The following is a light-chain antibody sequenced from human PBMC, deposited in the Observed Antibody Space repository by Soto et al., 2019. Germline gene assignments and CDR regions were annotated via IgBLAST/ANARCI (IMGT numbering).Light chain of an antibody. CDR3: QHYGTSSWP. CDR1: QSVSSTY. Sequence: EIVLTQSPGTLSLSPGETATLSCRASQSVSSTYLGWYQQRRGQAPRLLIYETSSRATGIPDRFSGSGSGTDFTPTINRLEPEDFAVYYCQHYGTSSWPFGQGTRVEIK. J-gene: IGKJ1*01. CDR2: ETS. V-gene: IGKV3-20*01.